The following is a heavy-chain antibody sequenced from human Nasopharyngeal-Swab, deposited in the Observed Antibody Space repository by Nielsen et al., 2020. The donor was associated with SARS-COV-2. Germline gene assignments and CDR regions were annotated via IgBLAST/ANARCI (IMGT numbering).Heavy chain of an antibody. CDR2: ISSSTSYI. CDR1: GFTFSNYS. CDR3: ARDGFGESPYYYYYGMDV. J-gene: IGHJ6*02. Sequence: GGSLRLSCAASGFTFSNYSMNWVRQAPGKGLEWVSSISSSTSYIYYADSVKGRFTISRDNAKNSLYLRMNSLRAEDTAVYYCARDGFGESPYYYYYGMDVWGQGTTATVSS. D-gene: IGHD3-10*01. V-gene: IGHV3-21*01.